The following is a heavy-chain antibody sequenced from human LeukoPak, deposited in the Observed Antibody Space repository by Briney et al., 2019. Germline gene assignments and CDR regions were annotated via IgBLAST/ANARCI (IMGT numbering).Heavy chain of an antibody. D-gene: IGHD6-19*01. J-gene: IGHJ4*02. V-gene: IGHV3-30*18. CDR1: GFTFSNYG. CDR2: IGYDGSNQ. CDR3: AKEYSSGYSDY. Sequence: PLRLSSAPSGFTFSNYGLIYFPLRPRNRPSCVAVIGYDGSNQYYADSVKGRFTISRDNSRNTVYLQMNSLRAEHTAMYYCAKEYSSGYSDYWGQGTLVTVSS.